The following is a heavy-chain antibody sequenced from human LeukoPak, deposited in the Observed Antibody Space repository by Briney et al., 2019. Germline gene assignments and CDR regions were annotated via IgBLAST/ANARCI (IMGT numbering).Heavy chain of an antibody. CDR1: GDSSSSGSFA. J-gene: IGHJ4*02. D-gene: IGHD5-18*01. CDR3: ARDGNSYGSFDY. V-gene: IGHV4-30-2*01. CDR2: IYHSGST. Sequence: SETLSLTCGVSGDSSSSGSFAWSWIRQPPGKGLEWIGYIYHSGSTYYNPSLKSRVTISVDRSKNQFSLKLSSVTAADTAVYYCARDGNSYGSFDYWGQGTLVTVSS.